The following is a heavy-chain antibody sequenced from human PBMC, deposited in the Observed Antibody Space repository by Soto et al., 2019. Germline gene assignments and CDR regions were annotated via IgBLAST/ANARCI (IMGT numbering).Heavy chain of an antibody. CDR3: ARVNVPLAF. V-gene: IGHV4-30-2*01. Sequence: SETLSLTCAVSGGSISSGGYSLSWIRQPPGKGLEWIGYIYHSGSTYYNPSLKSRVTISVDRSKNQFSLKLSSVTAADTAVYYCARVNVPLAFWGLGTLVTVSS. J-gene: IGHJ4*02. CDR2: IYHSGST. CDR1: GGSISSGGYS.